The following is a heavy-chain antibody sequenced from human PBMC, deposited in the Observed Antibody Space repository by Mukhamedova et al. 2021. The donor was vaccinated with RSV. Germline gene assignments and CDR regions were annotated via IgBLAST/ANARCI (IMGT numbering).Heavy chain of an antibody. V-gene: IGHV3-30*04. Sequence: SSYAMHWVRQAPGKGLEWVAVISYDGSNKYYADSVKGRFTISRDNSKNTLYLQMNSLRAEDTAVYYCARERDDYLAVAQYGMDVW. J-gene: IGHJ6*01. CDR3: ARERDDYLAVAQYGMDV. CDR1: SSYA. D-gene: IGHD6-19*01. CDR2: ISYDGSNK.